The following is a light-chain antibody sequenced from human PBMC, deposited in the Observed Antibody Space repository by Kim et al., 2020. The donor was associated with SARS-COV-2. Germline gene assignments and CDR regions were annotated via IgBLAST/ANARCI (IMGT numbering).Light chain of an antibody. CDR1: QSVSSN. CDR2: GAS. V-gene: IGKV3-15*01. CDR3: QHYNNWPYT. J-gene: IGKJ2*01. Sequence: EIVMTQSPATLSVSPGERATLSCRASQSVSSNLAWYQQKPGQAPRLLIYGASTRATGIPARFSGSGSGTEFTLTISSLQSEDFVVYYCQHYNNWPYTFGLGTKLEI.